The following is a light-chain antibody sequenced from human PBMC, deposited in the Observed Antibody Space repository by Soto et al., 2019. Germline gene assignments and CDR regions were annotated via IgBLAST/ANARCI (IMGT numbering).Light chain of an antibody. CDR3: QPRSHWPPA. J-gene: IGKJ5*01. CDR2: DAS. CDR1: QSVSSY. V-gene: IGKV3-11*01. Sequence: EIVLTQSPATLSLSPGERATLSCRASQSVSSYLAWYQQKPGQAPRLLIYDASNRATGIPARFSGSGSGTDFTLTISSLEPEDCAVYYCQPRSHWPPAFGQGTRLEIK.